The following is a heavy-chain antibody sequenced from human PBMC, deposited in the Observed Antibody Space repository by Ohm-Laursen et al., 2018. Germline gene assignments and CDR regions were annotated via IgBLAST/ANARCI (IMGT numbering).Heavy chain of an antibody. CDR3: ARVRGGTSYCPDY. V-gene: IGHV4-4*07. D-gene: IGHD1-26*01. J-gene: IGHJ4*02. CDR1: GGSISSYY. Sequence: SETLSLTCTVSGGSISSYYWSWIRQPPGKGLEWIGRIYTSEGTNYNPSLKSRVTMSGDTSKNQISLNVNSVTAADTAVYYCARVRGGTSYCPDYWGQGTLVTVSS. CDR2: IYTSEGT.